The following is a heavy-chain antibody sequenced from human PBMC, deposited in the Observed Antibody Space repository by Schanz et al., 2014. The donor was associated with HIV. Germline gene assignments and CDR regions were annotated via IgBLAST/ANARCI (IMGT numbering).Heavy chain of an antibody. J-gene: IGHJ6*02. V-gene: IGHV3-30*18. CDR3: AKDRNYYDDRYIGKGNYYYYYGMDV. Sequence: QVQLVESGGGVVQPGRSLRVSCAASGFTFNSYGMHWVRQAPGKGLEWVAVISYDGSRKHFADSVKGRFTISRDNSKNTLYLQLKSLRAEDRAVYYCAKDRNYYDDRYIGKGNYYYYYGMDVWGQGTTVTVSS. CDR1: GFTFNSYG. D-gene: IGHD3-22*01. CDR2: ISYDGSRK.